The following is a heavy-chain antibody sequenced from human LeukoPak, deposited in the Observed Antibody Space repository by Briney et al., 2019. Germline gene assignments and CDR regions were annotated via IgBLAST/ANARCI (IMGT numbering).Heavy chain of an antibody. CDR1: GFTFTTYG. J-gene: IGHJ4*02. V-gene: IGHV3-23*01. CDR2: ISGSGGST. D-gene: IGHD3-3*01. Sequence: PGGSLRLSCAASGFTFTTYGMSWVRQAPGKGLEWVSAISGSGGSTYYADSVKGRFTISRDNSKNTLYLQMNSLRAEDTAVYYCAKDPWRVDYWGQGTLVTVSS. CDR3: AKDPWRVDY.